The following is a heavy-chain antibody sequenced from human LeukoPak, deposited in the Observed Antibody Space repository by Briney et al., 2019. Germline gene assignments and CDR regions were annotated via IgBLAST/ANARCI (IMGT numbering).Heavy chain of an antibody. V-gene: IGHV3-30-3*01. CDR2: ISSDGSNK. J-gene: IGHJ4*02. CDR3: ARGDRSGYYYPLWY. CDR1: GFTFSNYA. D-gene: IGHD3-22*01. Sequence: GGSLRLSCAASGFTFSNYAMHWVRQAPGKGLEWVAVISSDGSNKNYAESVKGRFTISRDNSKNSLYMQINSLTPEDMAVYYCARGDRSGYYYPLWYWGQGTLVTVSS.